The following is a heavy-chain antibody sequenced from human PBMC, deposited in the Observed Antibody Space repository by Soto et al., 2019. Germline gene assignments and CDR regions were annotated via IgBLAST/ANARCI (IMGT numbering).Heavy chain of an antibody. D-gene: IGHD3-22*01. CDR1: GYTLTRYS. Sequence: QVQLVQSGAEEMKPGASVKVSCKASGYTLTRYSIHWVRQAPGQRLEWMGWINAGNGNTKFSQKFQGRVTITRDTSASTANMELRGLRSEDTAVYYCAILGTYYFDNSDNYLDFWGQGTLVTVSS. V-gene: IGHV1-3*05. CDR2: INAGNGNT. J-gene: IGHJ4*02. CDR3: AILGTYYFDNSDNYLDF.